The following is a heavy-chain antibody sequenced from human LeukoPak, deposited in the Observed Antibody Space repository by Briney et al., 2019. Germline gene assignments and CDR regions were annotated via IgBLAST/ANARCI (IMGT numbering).Heavy chain of an antibody. V-gene: IGHV4-59*11. Sequence: SETLTLTCTVSGGSISSHYWSWIRQPPGKGLEWIGYIYYSGSTNYNPSLKRRVTISVDTPKHQFSLKLSFVTAADTPVYYCARSAVGATIFDHWGQGPLVPVSS. CDR3: ARSAVGATIFDH. CDR2: IYYSGST. D-gene: IGHD1-26*01. CDR1: GGSISSHY. J-gene: IGHJ4*02.